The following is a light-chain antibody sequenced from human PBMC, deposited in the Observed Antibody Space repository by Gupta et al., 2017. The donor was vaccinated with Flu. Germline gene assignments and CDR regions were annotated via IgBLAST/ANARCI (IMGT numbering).Light chain of an antibody. CDR2: SNN. Sequence: QSVLTQPPSASGTPGQRVTISCSRSSSNIGSNTVNWYQQLPGTAPKLLIYSNNQRPSGVPDRFSGSKSGTSASLAISGLQSEDEAAYYCAAWDDSLNGPVVGGGTKLTVL. V-gene: IGLV1-44*01. CDR3: AAWDDSLNGPV. CDR1: SSNIGSNT. J-gene: IGLJ3*02.